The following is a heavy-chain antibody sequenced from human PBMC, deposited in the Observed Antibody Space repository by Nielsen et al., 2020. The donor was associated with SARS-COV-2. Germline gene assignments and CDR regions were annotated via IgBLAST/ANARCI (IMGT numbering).Heavy chain of an antibody. V-gene: IGHV3-23*01. CDR3: AKDKEVSATTYQDF. D-gene: IGHD1-26*01. CDR2: ISGSGGST. Sequence: GESLKISCAASGFTFSSYAMSWVRQAPGKGLEWVSAISGSGGSTYYADSVKGRFTISRDNSKNTLYLQMNSLRAEDTAVYYCAKDKEVSATTYQDFWGQGTLVTVSS. CDR1: GFTFSSYA. J-gene: IGHJ4*02.